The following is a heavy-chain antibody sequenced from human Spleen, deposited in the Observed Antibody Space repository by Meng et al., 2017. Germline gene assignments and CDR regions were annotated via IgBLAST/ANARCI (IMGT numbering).Heavy chain of an antibody. D-gene: IGHD6-13*01. J-gene: IGHJ4*02. V-gene: IGHV4-34*01. CDR1: GGSVSGYY. CDR3: ARGAQDSSS. CDR2: INHSGST. Sequence: QLQLQQWGAGLLKPSETLSLTCAVYGGSVSGYYWSWIRQPPGKGLEWIGEINHSGSTNYNPSLKSRVTISVDTSKNQFSLKLSSVTAADTAVYYCARGAQDSSSWGQGTLVTVSS.